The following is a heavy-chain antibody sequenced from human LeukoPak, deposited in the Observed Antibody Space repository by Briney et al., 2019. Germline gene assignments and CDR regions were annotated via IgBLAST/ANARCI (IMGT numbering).Heavy chain of an antibody. D-gene: IGHD3-22*01. CDR2: TYYRSKWYN. V-gene: IGHV6-1*01. CDR1: GDSVSSNSAA. CDR3: ARDSQDYYDSSGYYGY. Sequence: SQTLSLTCAISGDSVSSNSAAWNWIRQSPSRGLEWLGRTYYRSKWYNDYAVSVKSRITINPDTSKSQFSLQLNSVTPEDTAVYYCARDSQDYYDSSGYYGYWGQGTLVTVSS. J-gene: IGHJ4*02.